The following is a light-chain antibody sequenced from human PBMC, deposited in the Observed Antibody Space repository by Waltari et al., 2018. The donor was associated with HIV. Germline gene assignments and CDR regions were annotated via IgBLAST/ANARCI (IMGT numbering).Light chain of an antibody. CDR1: SSDVGAYNR. J-gene: IGLJ1*01. V-gene: IGLV2-11*01. CDR3: CSFAGSYIV. Sequence: QSALTQPRSVSGSPGQSVTISCTGTSSDVGAYNRVSRYQQHPGKAPKVVIYDVRERPAGVPDRFSGSKSANTASLTISGLQADDEADYHCCSFAGSYIVFGTGTKVTVL. CDR2: DVR.